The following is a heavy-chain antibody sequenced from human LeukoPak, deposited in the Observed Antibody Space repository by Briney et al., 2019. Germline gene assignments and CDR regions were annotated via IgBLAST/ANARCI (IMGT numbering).Heavy chain of an antibody. CDR3: ARRGSWVHYYGSGSYNFDY. V-gene: IGHV4-61*09. CDR1: GGSISSGSYC. CDR2: IHTSGNT. J-gene: IGHJ4*02. Sequence: SQTLSLTCTVSGGSISSGSYCWSWIRQPAGKGLEWIGHIHTSGNTNYNPSLKSRVTISVDTSKNQFSLKLSSVTAADTAVYYCARRGSWVHYYGSGSYNFDYWGQGTLVTVSS. D-gene: IGHD3-10*01.